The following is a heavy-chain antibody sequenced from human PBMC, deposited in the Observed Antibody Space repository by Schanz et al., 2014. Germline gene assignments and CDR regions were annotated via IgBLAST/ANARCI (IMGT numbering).Heavy chain of an antibody. CDR2: ISGGGGTT. D-gene: IGHD6-13*01. V-gene: IGHV3-23*04. CDR3: AKSQGSSFDS. J-gene: IGHJ4*02. Sequence: EVQLVESGGGLVQPGGSLRLSCAASGFTFGDYAMTWVRQAPGKGLEWVSAISGGGGTTYYADSVKGRFTISSDNSKSTLYLQMSSLRAEDTAVYYCAKSQGSSFDSWGQGTLVTVSS. CDR1: GFTFGDYA.